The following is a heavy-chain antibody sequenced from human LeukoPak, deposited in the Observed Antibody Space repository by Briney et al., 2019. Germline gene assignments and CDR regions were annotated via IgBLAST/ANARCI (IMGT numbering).Heavy chain of an antibody. CDR1: GYTFTDYY. J-gene: IGHJ5*02. CDR2: IDPNSGAT. V-gene: IGHV1-2*02. Sequence: ASVKVSCKASGYTFTDYYIHWVRQAPGQGLEWMAWIDPNSGATNNAQKFQGRITMTRDTSISTAYMELSRLRSDDTAVYYCARVGATYSGDPWGQGTLVTVSS. CDR3: ARVGATYSGDP. D-gene: IGHD1-26*01.